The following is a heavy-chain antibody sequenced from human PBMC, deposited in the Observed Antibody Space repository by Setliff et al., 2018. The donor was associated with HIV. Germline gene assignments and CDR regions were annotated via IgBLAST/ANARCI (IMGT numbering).Heavy chain of an antibody. D-gene: IGHD3-22*01. CDR1: GFTFTGSA. CDR2: IVVGSGKT. V-gene: IGHV1-58*01. CDR3: AREGGAATIHDSSGYYFQTTPDAFDL. Sequence: ASVKVSCKASGFTFTGSAVQWMRQARGQRPEWIGWIVVGSGKTEYAQKFQERVTITRDMSTSTAYMELSSLRSEDTAVYYCAREGGAATIHDSSGYYFQTTPDAFDLWGQGTKVTVSS. J-gene: IGHJ3*01.